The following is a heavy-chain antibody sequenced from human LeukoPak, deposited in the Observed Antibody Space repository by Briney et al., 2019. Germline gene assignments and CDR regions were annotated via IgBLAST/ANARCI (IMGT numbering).Heavy chain of an antibody. CDR1: GGSISGYY. V-gene: IGHV4-34*01. J-gene: IGHJ5*02. CDR2: INHSGST. Sequence: SETLSLTCAVYGGSISGYYWSWIRQPPGKGLEWIGEINHSGSTNYNPSLKSRVTISVDTSKNQFSLKLTSVTAADTAVYYCARDLRQQLVTWFDPWGQGTLVTVSS. D-gene: IGHD6-13*01. CDR3: ARDLRQQLVTWFDP.